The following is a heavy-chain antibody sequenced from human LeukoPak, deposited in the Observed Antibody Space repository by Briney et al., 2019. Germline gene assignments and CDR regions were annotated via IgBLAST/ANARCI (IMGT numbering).Heavy chain of an antibody. V-gene: IGHV3-11*01. CDR3: AKRSGSYKGDAFDI. CDR1: GFTFSDYY. CDR2: ISSSGSTI. D-gene: IGHD1-26*01. J-gene: IGHJ3*02. Sequence: GGSLRLSCAASGFTFSDYYMSWIRQAPGKGLEWVSYISSSGSTIYYADSVKGRFTISRDNAKNTLYLQMNSLRAEDTAVYYCAKRSGSYKGDAFDIWGQGTMVTVSS.